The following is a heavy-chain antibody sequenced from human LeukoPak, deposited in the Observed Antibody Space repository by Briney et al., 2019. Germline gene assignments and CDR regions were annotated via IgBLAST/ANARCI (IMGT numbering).Heavy chain of an antibody. Sequence: GGSLRLSCAASGFTFSDYYMSWIRQAPGKGLEWVSAISGSGGSTYYADSVKGRFTISRDNSKNTLYLQMNSLRAEDTAVYYCAKRYYDFWSGPYNWFDPWGQGTLVTVSS. CDR2: ISGSGGST. CDR1: GFTFSDYY. V-gene: IGHV3-23*01. J-gene: IGHJ5*02. D-gene: IGHD3-3*01. CDR3: AKRYYDFWSGPYNWFDP.